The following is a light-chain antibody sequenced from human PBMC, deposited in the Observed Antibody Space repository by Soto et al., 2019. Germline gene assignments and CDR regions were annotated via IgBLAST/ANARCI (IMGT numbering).Light chain of an antibody. CDR3: QQRSNWHIT. Sequence: EIVLTQSPDTLSLSAGERATLSCRASQSVGTSLAWYQQKPGQAPRLLIYDVFNRATGIPARFSGSGSGTDFTLTISSLEPEDFAVYYCQQRSNWHITFGQGTRLEIK. CDR2: DVF. CDR1: QSVGTS. J-gene: IGKJ5*01. V-gene: IGKV3-11*01.